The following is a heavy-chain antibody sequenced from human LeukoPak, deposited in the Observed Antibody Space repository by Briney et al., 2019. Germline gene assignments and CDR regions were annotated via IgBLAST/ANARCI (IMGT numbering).Heavy chain of an antibody. CDR1: GSTFDDYG. CDR3: ASSWGGSYYLGFDY. Sequence: PGGSLRLSCAASGSTFDDYGMSWVRQVPGKGLEWVSGINWNGGSTGYADSVKGRFTISRDNAKNSLYLQMNSLRAEDTALYYCASSWGGSYYLGFDYWGQGTLVTVPS. D-gene: IGHD3-10*01. J-gene: IGHJ4*02. CDR2: INWNGGST. V-gene: IGHV3-20*04.